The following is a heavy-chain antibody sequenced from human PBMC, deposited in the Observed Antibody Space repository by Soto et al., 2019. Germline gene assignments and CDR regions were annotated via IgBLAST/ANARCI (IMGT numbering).Heavy chain of an antibody. CDR2: IIPIFGTA. CDR1: GGTFSSYA. Sequence: ASVKVSCKASGGTFSSYAISWVRQAPGQGLEWMGGIIPIFGTANYAQKFQGRVTITADESTSTAYMELSSLRSEDTAGYYCASDTYSGSSNDYWGQGTLVTVSS. J-gene: IGHJ4*02. V-gene: IGHV1-69*13. D-gene: IGHD1-26*01. CDR3: ASDTYSGSSNDY.